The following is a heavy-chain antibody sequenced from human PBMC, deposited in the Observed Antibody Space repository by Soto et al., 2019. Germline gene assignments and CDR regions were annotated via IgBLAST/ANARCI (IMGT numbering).Heavy chain of an antibody. V-gene: IGHV3-23*01. Sequence: GGSLRLSCAASGFTFSSYAMSWVRQAPGKGLEWVSVISASGDSTYYADSVKGRFTISRDNAKNTLYLQMNSLRAEDTAVYYCAKYPGDSSSSDYYGMDVWGQGTTVTVSS. J-gene: IGHJ6*02. CDR1: GFTFSSYA. D-gene: IGHD6-6*01. CDR3: AKYPGDSSSSDYYGMDV. CDR2: ISASGDST.